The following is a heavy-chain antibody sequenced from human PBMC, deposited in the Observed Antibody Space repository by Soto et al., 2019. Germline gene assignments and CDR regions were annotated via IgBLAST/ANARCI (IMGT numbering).Heavy chain of an antibody. CDR2: IKQDGSEK. V-gene: IGHV3-7*01. J-gene: IGHJ6*03. D-gene: IGHD6-6*01. CDR1: GFTFSSYW. Sequence: GGSLRLSCAASGFTFSSYWMSWVRQAPGKGLEWVANIKQDGSEKYYVDSVKGRFTISRDNAKNSLYLQMNSLRAEDTAVYYCARDEYSSSPRGGYYYYYYMDVWGKGTTVTVSS. CDR3: ARDEYSSSPRGGYYYYYYMDV.